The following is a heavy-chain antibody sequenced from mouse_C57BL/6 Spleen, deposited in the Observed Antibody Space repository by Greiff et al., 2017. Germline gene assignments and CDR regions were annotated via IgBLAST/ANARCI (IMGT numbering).Heavy chain of an antibody. J-gene: IGHJ2*01. Sequence: EVQLVESGPGLVKPSQSLSLTCSVTGYSITSGYYWNWIRQFPGNKLEWMGYISYDGRNNYNPSLKNRISITRDTSKDQFFLKLNSVTTEDTATYYCARGLGNYWGQGTTLTVSS. CDR1: GYSITSGYY. CDR2: ISYDGRN. V-gene: IGHV3-6*01. CDR3: ARGLGNY. D-gene: IGHD4-1*01.